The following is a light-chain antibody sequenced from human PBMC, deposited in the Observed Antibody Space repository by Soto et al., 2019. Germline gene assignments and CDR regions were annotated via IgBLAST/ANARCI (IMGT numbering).Light chain of an antibody. CDR1: SSNIGAGYD. CDR3: QSYDSSLNIGV. J-gene: IGLJ3*02. Sequence: QSVLTQPPSVSGAPGQRVTISCSGSSSNIGAGYDVHWYQQLPGTAPKLLIYGNNNRPSGVPDRFSGSKSGTSASLAITGLQAEDEADYYCQSYDSSLNIGVFGGGTKLTVL. V-gene: IGLV1-40*01. CDR2: GNN.